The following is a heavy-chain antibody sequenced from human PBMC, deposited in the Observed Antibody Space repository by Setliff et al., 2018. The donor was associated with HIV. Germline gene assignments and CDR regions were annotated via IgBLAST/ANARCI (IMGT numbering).Heavy chain of an antibody. Sequence: GSLRLSCAASGFTVSSNYMSWVRQAPGKGLEWVSVIYSGGSTYYADSVKGRFTISRDNAKNSLYLQMNSLRAEDTAVYYCARDKAVAGNHRPYYFDYWGQGTLVTVSS. CDR2: IYSGGST. CDR3: ARDKAVAGNHRPYYFDY. CDR1: GFTVSSNY. D-gene: IGHD6-19*01. J-gene: IGHJ4*02. V-gene: IGHV3-66*01.